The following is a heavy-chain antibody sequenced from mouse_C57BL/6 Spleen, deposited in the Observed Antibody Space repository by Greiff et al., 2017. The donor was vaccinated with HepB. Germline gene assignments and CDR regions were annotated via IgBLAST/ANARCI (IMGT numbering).Heavy chain of an antibody. Sequence: DVQLVESGPGLVKPSQSLSLTCSVTGYSITSGYYWNWIRQFPGNKLEWMGYISYDGSNNYNPSLKNRISITRDTSKNQFFLKLNSVTTEDTATYYCARGDHYYGSSYYFDYWGQGTTLTVSS. J-gene: IGHJ2*01. D-gene: IGHD1-1*01. V-gene: IGHV3-6*01. CDR3: ARGDHYYGSSYYFDY. CDR1: GYSITSGYY. CDR2: ISYDGSN.